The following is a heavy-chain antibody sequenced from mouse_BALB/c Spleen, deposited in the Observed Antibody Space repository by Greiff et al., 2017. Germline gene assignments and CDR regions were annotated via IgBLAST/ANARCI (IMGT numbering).Heavy chain of an antibody. D-gene: IGHD4-1*01. Sequence: EVKLMESGPGLVKPSQSLSLTCSVTGYSITSGYYWNWIRQFPGNKLEWMGYISYDGSNNYNPSLKNRISITRDTSKNQFFLKLNSVTTEDTATYYCARGGTGWGTFDYWGQGTTLTVSS. CDR1: GYSITSGYY. CDR2: ISYDGSN. V-gene: IGHV3-6*02. J-gene: IGHJ2*01. CDR3: ARGGTGWGTFDY.